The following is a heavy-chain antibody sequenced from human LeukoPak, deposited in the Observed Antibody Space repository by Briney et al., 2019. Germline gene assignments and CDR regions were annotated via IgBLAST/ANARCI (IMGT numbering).Heavy chain of an antibody. V-gene: IGHV3-11*05. D-gene: IGHD2-2*01. CDR1: GFTFSDYY. J-gene: IGHJ5*02. CDR3: ARDSTRFDP. CDR2: ISGSSSYT. Sequence: GGSLRLSCAAYGFTFSDYYMSWIRQAPGKGLERVSYISGSSSYTNYADSVKGRFTISRDNAKDSLYLQMNSLRAEDTAVYYCARDSTRFDPWGQGTLVTVSS.